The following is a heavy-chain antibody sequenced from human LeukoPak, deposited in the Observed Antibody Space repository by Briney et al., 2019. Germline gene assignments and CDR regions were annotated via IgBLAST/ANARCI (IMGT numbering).Heavy chain of an antibody. CDR3: AVIAAAGHNWFDP. Sequence: PSETLSLICAVYGGSFSGYYWSWIRQPPGKGLEWIGEINHSGSTNYNPSLKSRVTISVDTSKNQFSLKLSSVTAADTAVYYCAVIAAAGHNWFDPWGQGTLVTVSS. CDR1: GGSFSGYY. CDR2: INHSGST. V-gene: IGHV4-34*01. D-gene: IGHD6-13*01. J-gene: IGHJ5*02.